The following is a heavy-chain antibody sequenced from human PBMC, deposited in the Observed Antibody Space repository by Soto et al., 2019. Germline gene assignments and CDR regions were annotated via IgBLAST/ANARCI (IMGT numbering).Heavy chain of an antibody. Sequence: SETRSLSCTVSGGTITRCGYYWIWHRQHPGKELEWIGYIYNSGTTYYNPSLKSGVTISVDTFKSQFSLKLTSVPAADTAVYHCVRDPAPWGKGNVVT. CDR3: VRDPAP. CDR2: IYNSGTT. V-gene: IGHV4-31*03. J-gene: IGHJ5*02. CDR1: GGTITRCGYY.